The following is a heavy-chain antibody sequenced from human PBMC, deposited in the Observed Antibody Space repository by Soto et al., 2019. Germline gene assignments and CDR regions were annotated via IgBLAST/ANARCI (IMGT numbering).Heavy chain of an antibody. D-gene: IGHD3-9*01. J-gene: IGHJ4*02. V-gene: IGHV3-21*01. Sequence: EVQLVESGGRLVKPGKSLLISCAASGFTFGGYSLSWFRRAPGKGLEWVSSIDPSSNDRHYADSVEGRFTISRDNARSSLYLQMISLTVEDTAVYYCARDFLTGDPREAFDYWGQGTTVTVSS. CDR2: IDPSSNDR. CDR3: ARDFLTGDPREAFDY. CDR1: GFTFGGYS.